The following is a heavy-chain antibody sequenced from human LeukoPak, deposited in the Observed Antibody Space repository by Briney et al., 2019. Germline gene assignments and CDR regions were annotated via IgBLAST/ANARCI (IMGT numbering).Heavy chain of an antibody. CDR1: GYTFTSYG. CDR3: ATDGSRYYYYGMDV. V-gene: IGHV1-18*01. J-gene: IGHJ6*02. Sequence: GASVKVSCKASGYTFTSYGISWVRQAPGQGLEWMGWISAYNGNTNYAQKLQGRVTMTTDTSTSTAYMDLRSLRSDDTAVYYCATDGSRYYYYGMDVWGQGTTVTVSS. CDR2: ISAYNGNT. D-gene: IGHD1-1*01.